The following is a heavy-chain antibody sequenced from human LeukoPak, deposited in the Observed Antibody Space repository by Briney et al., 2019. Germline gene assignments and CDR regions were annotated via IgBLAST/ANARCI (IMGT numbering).Heavy chain of an antibody. Sequence: ASQTLSLTFAGSGGSISSRGYSWSWIRQPPGKGLEWIGYIYHSGSTYYIPSLKSRVTISVDRSKYQFSLKLSSVTAADTAVYYCASYHQPYGSGSYYNENNWFDPWGQGTLVTVSS. CDR3: ASYHQPYGSGSYYNENNWFDP. CDR1: GGSISSRGYS. J-gene: IGHJ5*02. D-gene: IGHD3-10*01. V-gene: IGHV4-30-2*01. CDR2: IYHSGST.